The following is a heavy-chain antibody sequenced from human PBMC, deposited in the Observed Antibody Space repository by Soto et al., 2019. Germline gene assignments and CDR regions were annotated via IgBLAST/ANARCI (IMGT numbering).Heavy chain of an antibody. D-gene: IGHD6-13*01. Sequence: GGSLRLSCAASGFTVSSNYMSWVRQAPGKGLEWVSVIYSGGSTYYADSVKGRFTISRDNSKNTLYLQMNSLRADDTAVYYCARGHRRIAAGLLDYWGQGTLVTVSS. V-gene: IGHV3-53*01. J-gene: IGHJ4*02. CDR2: IYSGGST. CDR1: GFTVSSNY. CDR3: ARGHRRIAAGLLDY.